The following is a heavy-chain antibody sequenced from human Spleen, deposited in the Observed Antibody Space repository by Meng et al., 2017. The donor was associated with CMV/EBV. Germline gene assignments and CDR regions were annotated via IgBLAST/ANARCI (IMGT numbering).Heavy chain of an antibody. J-gene: IGHJ4*01. V-gene: IGHV1-46*01. Sequence: KVACKASGYTLARYYIHWVRQAPGQGLEWMGIIDPGAGTTTYAQKFQGRVTMITDTSTNTVYMELSGLTSEDTAVYYCARRYYFDYWGQGTLVTVSS. CDR1: GYTLARYY. CDR3: ARRYYFDY. CDR2: IDPGAGTT.